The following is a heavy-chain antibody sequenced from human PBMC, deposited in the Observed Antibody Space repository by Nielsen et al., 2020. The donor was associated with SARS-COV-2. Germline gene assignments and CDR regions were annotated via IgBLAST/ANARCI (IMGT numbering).Heavy chain of an antibody. CDR1: GGSISSSSYY. D-gene: IGHD4-11*01. V-gene: IGHV4-39*01. Sequence: SETLSLTCTVSGGSISSSSYYWGWIRQPPGKGLEWIGSIYYSGSTYYNPSLKSRVTISVDTSKNQFSLKLSSVTAADTAVYYCARHRTTVTTVSDYWGQGTLVTVSS. J-gene: IGHJ4*02. CDR3: ARHRTTVTTVSDY. CDR2: IYYSGST.